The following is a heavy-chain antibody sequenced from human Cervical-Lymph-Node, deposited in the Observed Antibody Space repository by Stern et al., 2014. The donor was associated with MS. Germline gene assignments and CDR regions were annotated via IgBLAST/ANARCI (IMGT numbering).Heavy chain of an antibody. CDR1: GFTFSNYA. J-gene: IGHJ6*02. V-gene: IGHV3-33*01. Sequence: VQLVESGGDMVQPGRSLRLSCAVSGFTFSNYAMHWVRQAPGQGLEWVAVIWYDGSKKYYGDSVRGRFSISRDNSKNTLFLQMNSLRADDTAVYYCATDGMDVWGQGTTVIVSS. CDR3: ATDGMDV. CDR2: IWYDGSKK.